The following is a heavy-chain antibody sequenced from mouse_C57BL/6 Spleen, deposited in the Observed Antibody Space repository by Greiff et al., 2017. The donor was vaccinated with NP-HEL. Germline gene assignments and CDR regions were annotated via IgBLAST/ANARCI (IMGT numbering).Heavy chain of an antibody. V-gene: IGHV1-9*01. CDR2: ILPGSGST. CDR1: GYTFTGYW. CDR3: ARPPTYGSSFEWYFDV. Sequence: QVQLQQSGAELMKPGASVKLSCKATGYTFTGYWIEWVKQRPGHGLEWIGEILPGSGSTNYNEKFKGKATFTADTSSNTAYMQLSSLTTEDSAIYYCARPPTYGSSFEWYFDVWGTGTTVTVSS. D-gene: IGHD1-1*01. J-gene: IGHJ1*03.